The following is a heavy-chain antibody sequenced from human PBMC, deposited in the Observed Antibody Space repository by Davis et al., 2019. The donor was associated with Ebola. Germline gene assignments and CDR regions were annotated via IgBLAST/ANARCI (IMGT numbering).Heavy chain of an antibody. CDR1: GFTVSSNY. Sequence: GESLKISCAASGFTVSSNYMSWVRQAPGKGLEWVSVIYSGGSTYYADSVKGRFTISRHISKNTLYLQMNSLRAEDTAVFYCARGRFGSGNYYNGRLDYWGQGALVTVPS. CDR2: IYSGGST. CDR3: ARGRFGSGNYYNGRLDY. J-gene: IGHJ4*02. V-gene: IGHV3-53*01. D-gene: IGHD3-10*01.